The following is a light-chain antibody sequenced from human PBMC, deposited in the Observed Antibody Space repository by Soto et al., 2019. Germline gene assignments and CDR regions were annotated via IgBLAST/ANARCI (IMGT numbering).Light chain of an antibody. CDR1: QSMSDW. V-gene: IGKV1-5*03. CDR3: QQYHIYSWT. J-gene: IGKJ1*01. CDR2: RAS. Sequence: DIQMTQTPSTLSASIGDTVTISCRASQSMSDWLAWYQQKPGKAPRLLIYRASTLQRGVPSRFRGSGSGTELALTISDLQADDCATYFYQQYHIYSWTFGQGTTVGIK.